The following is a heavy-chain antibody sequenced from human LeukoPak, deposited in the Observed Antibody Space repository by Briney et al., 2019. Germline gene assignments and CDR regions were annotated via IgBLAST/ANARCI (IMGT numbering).Heavy chain of an antibody. Sequence: PSETLSLTCAVSGYSISRGYSWGWIRQPPGKGLEWIGNMYHSESTHYNPSLKSRVTISADTSKNQFSLKLSSVTAADTAVYYCARFDHVWETHGMDAFDLWGQGTMVTVPS. CDR3: ARFDHVWETHGMDAFDL. V-gene: IGHV4-38-2*01. CDR1: GYSISRGYS. CDR2: MYHSEST. D-gene: IGHD3-16*01. J-gene: IGHJ3*01.